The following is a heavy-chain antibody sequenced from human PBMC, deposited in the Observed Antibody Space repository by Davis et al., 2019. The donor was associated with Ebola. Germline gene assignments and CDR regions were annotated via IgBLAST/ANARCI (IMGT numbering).Heavy chain of an antibody. V-gene: IGHV1-18*04. CDR1: GYSFTDYA. J-gene: IGHJ4*02. CDR3: ARDRYNWNDLDY. CDR2: ISTSDGNT. D-gene: IGHD1-1*01. Sequence: AASVKVSCKASGYSFTDYAITWVRQAPGQGLEWMGWISTSDGNTRYAQNLQDRVTLTTDTSTSTAYMELSRLRSDDTAVYYCARDRYNWNDLDYWGQGTLVTVSS.